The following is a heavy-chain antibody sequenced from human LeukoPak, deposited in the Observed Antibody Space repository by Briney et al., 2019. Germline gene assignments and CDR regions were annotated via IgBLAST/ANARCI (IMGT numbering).Heavy chain of an antibody. D-gene: IGHD6-13*01. CDR1: GFIFGDYS. J-gene: IGHJ4*02. CDR3: AKAVRRIAAAGFFDY. CDR2: IRSKAYGGTT. V-gene: IGHV3-49*04. Sequence: GGSLRLSCTTSGFIFGDYSMTWVRQAPGKGLEWVGSIRSKAYGGTTEYAASVKGRLTISRDDSESIAYLHMNSLKTEDTAVYYCAKAVRRIAAAGFFDYWGQGTLVTVSS.